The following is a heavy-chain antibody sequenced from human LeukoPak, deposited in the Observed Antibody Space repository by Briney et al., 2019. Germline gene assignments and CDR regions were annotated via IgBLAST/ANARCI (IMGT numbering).Heavy chain of an antibody. CDR2: ISWDSGST. Sequence: GGSLRLSCAPSGVTFDDYTMHCVRQAPGKGLECVSLISWDSGSTYYADSVKGRFTISTDNSKNSLYLQMCSLRTQDTALYSCAKEWEESATFDYWGQGTLVTVS. D-gene: IGHD1-26*01. CDR3: AKEWEESATFDY. CDR1: GVTFDDYT. V-gene: IGHV3-43*01. J-gene: IGHJ4*02.